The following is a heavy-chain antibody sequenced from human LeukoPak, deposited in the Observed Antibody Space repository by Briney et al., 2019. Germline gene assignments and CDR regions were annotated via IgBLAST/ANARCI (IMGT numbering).Heavy chain of an antibody. CDR3: ARDLVTVTKGFDI. D-gene: IGHD4-17*01. J-gene: IGHJ3*02. V-gene: IGHV4-59*11. CDR1: GASISSHY. Sequence: SETLSLTCSVSGASISSHYWSWIRQPAGEGLEWIGYISHIGRTNYNPSLKSRVTISIDTSKNQFSLKLRSVTAADTAVYYCARDLVTVTKGFDIWGQGTMVSVSS. CDR2: ISHIGRT.